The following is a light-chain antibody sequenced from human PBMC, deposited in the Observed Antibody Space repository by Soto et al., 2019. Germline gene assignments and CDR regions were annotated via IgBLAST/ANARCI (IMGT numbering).Light chain of an antibody. CDR3: QQYYTTPVT. Sequence: DIVMTQSPDSLAVSPGERATINCKSSQTDLHGSNYLAWYQQKPGQPPKLLIYWASTRESGVPDRFSGSGSGTDFNLTISSLQAEDVAVYYCQQYYTTPVTFGQGTKVEIK. CDR2: WAS. V-gene: IGKV4-1*01. J-gene: IGKJ1*01. CDR1: QTDLHGSNY.